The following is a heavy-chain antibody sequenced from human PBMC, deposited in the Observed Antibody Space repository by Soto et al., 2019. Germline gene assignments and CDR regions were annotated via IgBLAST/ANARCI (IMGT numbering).Heavy chain of an antibody. V-gene: IGHV1-2*04. Sequence: GAPVKVSCKASGYTFTGYYMHSVRQAPGQGLEWMGWINPNSGGTNYAQKFQGWVTMTRDTSISTAYMELSRLRSEDTAVYYCARVSGWYVLDYWGQGTLVTVSS. CDR3: ARVSGWYVLDY. CDR1: GYTFTGYY. CDR2: INPNSGGT. J-gene: IGHJ4*02. D-gene: IGHD6-19*01.